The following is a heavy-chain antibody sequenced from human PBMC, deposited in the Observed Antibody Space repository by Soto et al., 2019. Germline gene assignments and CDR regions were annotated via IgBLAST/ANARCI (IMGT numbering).Heavy chain of an antibody. J-gene: IGHJ4*02. V-gene: IGHV3-48*02. D-gene: IGHD1-1*01. CDR1: GFTFSSYS. Sequence: EVQLVDSGGGLVQPGESLRLSCAASGFTFSSYSMIWVRQAPGKGLEWVSYISSGSSTIYYADSVKGRFTVSRDNAKNSLCLQMNSLRDEDTAVYYCTRVRQLGLDYWGQGTLVTVSS. CDR2: ISSGSSTI. CDR3: TRVRQLGLDY.